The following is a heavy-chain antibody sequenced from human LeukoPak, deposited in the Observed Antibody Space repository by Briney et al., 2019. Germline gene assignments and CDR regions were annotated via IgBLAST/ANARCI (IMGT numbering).Heavy chain of an antibody. CDR3: ARGDDIVPLDV. J-gene: IGHJ6*02. Sequence: SETLSLTCAVYGGSFSGYYWSWIRQPPGNGLEWIGEINHSGSTNYNPSLKSRVTISVDTSKNQFSLKLSSVTAADTAVYYCARGDDIVPLDVWGQGTTVTVSS. CDR2: INHSGST. V-gene: IGHV4-34*01. CDR1: GGSFSGYY. D-gene: IGHD2-8*01.